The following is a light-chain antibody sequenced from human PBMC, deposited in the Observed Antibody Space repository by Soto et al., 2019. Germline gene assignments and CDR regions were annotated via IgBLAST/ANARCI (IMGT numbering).Light chain of an antibody. CDR3: AAWDDSRSGFV. CDR2: YDD. V-gene: IGLV1-36*01. Sequence: QSVLTQPPSVSEAPRQKVTISCSGSSSNIGNNAVNWYQQLPGKAPKLLIYYDDLLPSGVSDRFSGSTSGTSASLAISGLQSEDEAEYYCAAWDDSRSGFVFGTGTKLTVL. CDR1: SSNIGNNA. J-gene: IGLJ1*01.